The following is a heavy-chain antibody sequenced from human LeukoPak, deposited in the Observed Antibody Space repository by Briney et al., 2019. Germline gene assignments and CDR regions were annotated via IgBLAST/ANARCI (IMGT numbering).Heavy chain of an antibody. CDR2: ISYDGSNK. J-gene: IGHJ4*02. CDR1: GFTFSNAW. CDR3: ARPLTYSSGWHGVGDY. Sequence: GGSLRLSCAASGFTFSNAWMSWVRQAPGKGLEWVAVISYDGSNKYYADSVKGRFTISRDNSKNTLYLQMNSLRAEDTAVYYCARPLTYSSGWHGVGDYWGQGTLVTVSS. V-gene: IGHV3-30*03. D-gene: IGHD6-19*01.